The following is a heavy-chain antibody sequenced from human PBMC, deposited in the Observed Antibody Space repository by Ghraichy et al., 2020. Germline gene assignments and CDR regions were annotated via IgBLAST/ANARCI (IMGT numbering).Heavy chain of an antibody. CDR2: ISSSSSTI. J-gene: IGHJ4*02. D-gene: IGHD5-12*01. V-gene: IGHV3-48*01. CDR3: ARVRGYSGYDYN. Sequence: ETLSLTCAASGFTFSSYSMNWVRQAPGKGLEWVSYISSSSSTIYYADSVKGRFTISRDNAKNSLYLQMNSLRAEDTAVYYCARVRGYSGYDYNWGQGTLVTVSS. CDR1: GFTFSSYS.